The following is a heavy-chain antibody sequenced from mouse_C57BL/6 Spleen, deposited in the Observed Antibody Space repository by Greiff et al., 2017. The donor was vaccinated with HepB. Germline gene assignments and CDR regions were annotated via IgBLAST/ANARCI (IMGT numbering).Heavy chain of an antibody. CDR3: ARCSYGNYRDY. CDR1: GYTFTSYT. D-gene: IGHD2-1*01. J-gene: IGHJ2*01. V-gene: IGHV1-4*01. Sequence: QVQLKQSGAELARPGASVKMSCKASGYTFTSYTMHWVKQRPGQGLEWIGYINPSSGYTKYNQKFKDKATLTADKSSSTAYIQLSSLTSEDSAVYDCARCSYGNYRDYWGQGTTLTVSS. CDR2: INPSSGYT.